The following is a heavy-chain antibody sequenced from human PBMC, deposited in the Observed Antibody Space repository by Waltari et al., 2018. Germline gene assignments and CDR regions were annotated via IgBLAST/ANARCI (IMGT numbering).Heavy chain of an antibody. CDR3: AGGGRRYYYGSGSYKGLDY. J-gene: IGHJ4*02. CDR2: IIPIFGTA. D-gene: IGHD3-10*01. CDR1: GGTFSSYA. Sequence: QVQLVQSGAEVKKPGSSVKVSCKASGGTFSSYAISWVRQAPGQGLEWMGGIIPIFGTANYAQKFQGRVTITADESTSTAYMELSSLRSEDTAVYYCAGGGRRYYYGSGSYKGLDYWGQGTLVTVSS. V-gene: IGHV1-69*01.